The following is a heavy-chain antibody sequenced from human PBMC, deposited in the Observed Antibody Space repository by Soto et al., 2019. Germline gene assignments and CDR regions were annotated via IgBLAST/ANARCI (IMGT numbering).Heavy chain of an antibody. V-gene: IGHV3-53*01. CDR2: IYSGGNS. CDR1: GLTVATNS. D-gene: IGHD6-19*01. CDR3: ATSLSPVAGRPLHN. J-gene: IGHJ4*02. Sequence: PGGSLRLSCEASGLTVATNSFIWVRQAPGKGLEWVSVIYSGGNSYYADSARGRFSVSRDSSKNTLYLQISSLRAGDTAMYYCATSLSPVAGRPLHNWCQGTLVTVSS.